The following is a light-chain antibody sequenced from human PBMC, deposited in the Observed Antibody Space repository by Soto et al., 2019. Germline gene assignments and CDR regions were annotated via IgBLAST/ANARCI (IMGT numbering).Light chain of an antibody. CDR2: GAS. CDR3: QQSYSSPLYT. CDR1: QTISTY. V-gene: IGKV1-39*01. J-gene: IGKJ2*01. Sequence: DIQMTQSPSSLSASVGDRVTITCRASQTISTYLNWYQQKPGKGPKLLIYGASSLQSGVPSRFSGSGSGTDFTLTISSLQPEDFAAYFCQQSYSSPLYTFGPGTKLEI.